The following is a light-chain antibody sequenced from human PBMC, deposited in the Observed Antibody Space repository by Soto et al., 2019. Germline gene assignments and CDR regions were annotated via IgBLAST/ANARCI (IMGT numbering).Light chain of an antibody. CDR1: QDIYRS. CDR3: QQYQTSSWT. CDR2: ETS. V-gene: IGKV1-5*03. J-gene: IGKJ1*01. Sequence: DIQMTQSPSTLSASVGDRVNITCRASQDIYRSLAWYQQKPGKAPKLLIYETSTLENGVPSRFSGSGSGTEFSLTISSLQSDDFATYYCQQYQTSSWTFGQGTKVEV.